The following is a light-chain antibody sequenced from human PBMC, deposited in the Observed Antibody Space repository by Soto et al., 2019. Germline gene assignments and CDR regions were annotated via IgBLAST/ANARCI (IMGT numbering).Light chain of an antibody. CDR3: VSFTSSTTYV. Sequence: HSALTHPASVSGSPGQSITISCTGTSSDVGGYNYVSWYQQHPGKAPKLMIYEVGNRPSGVSFRFSGSKSGNTASLTISRLQTEDEADYYCVSFTSSTTYVFGSGTKVTVL. CDR1: SSDVGGYNY. V-gene: IGLV2-14*01. J-gene: IGLJ1*01. CDR2: EVG.